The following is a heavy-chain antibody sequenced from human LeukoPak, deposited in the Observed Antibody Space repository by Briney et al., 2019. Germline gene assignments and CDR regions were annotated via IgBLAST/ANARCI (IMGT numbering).Heavy chain of an antibody. CDR3: AGTVPNYYDSGDYYMDV. CDR1: GYTFSGYS. J-gene: IGHJ6*03. V-gene: IGHV1-2*02. Sequence: ASVKVSCKASGYTFSGYSTCWVRQAPGQGLKWMGCTNSNFYDTFYAQKFQGRVIMTRDTSISTAYMELSRLRSDDTAVYYCAGTVPNYYDSGDYYMDVWGKGTTVTVSS. CDR2: TNSNFYDT. D-gene: IGHD3-22*01.